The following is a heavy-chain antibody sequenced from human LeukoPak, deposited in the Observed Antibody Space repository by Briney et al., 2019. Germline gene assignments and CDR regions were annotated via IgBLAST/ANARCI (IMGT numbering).Heavy chain of an antibody. CDR2: ISGSGGST. J-gene: IGHJ4*02. D-gene: IGHD5-18*01. CDR3: AKDKVLRGYSYGFYFDY. V-gene: IGHV3-23*01. Sequence: GGSLRLSCAASGFTFSDYYMGWIRQAPGKGLEWVSAISGSGGSTYYADSVKGRFTISRDNSKNTLYLQMNSLRAEDTAVYYCAKDKVLRGYSYGFYFDYWGQGTLVTVSS. CDR1: GFTFSDYY.